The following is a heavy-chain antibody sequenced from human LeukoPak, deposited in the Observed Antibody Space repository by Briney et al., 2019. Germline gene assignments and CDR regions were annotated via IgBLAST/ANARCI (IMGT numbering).Heavy chain of an antibody. CDR3: ARSRIPGAVGVHYYMDV. Sequence: PSETLSHTCAVSGGSISSSNWWSCVRQPTGKGLEWIGEIYHSGSTNYNPSLKSRVTISVDKSKNQFSLKLSSVTAADTAVYYCARSRIPGAVGVHYYMDVWGKGTTVTVSS. D-gene: IGHD1-26*01. CDR1: GGSISSSNW. J-gene: IGHJ6*03. CDR2: IYHSGST. V-gene: IGHV4-4*02.